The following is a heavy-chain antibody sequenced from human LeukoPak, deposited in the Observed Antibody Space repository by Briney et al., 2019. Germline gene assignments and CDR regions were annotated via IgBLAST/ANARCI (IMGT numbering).Heavy chain of an antibody. Sequence: GGSLRLSCAASGFTFSSYAMSWVRQAPGKGLEWVSAISGSGGSTYYADSVKGRFTISRDNSKNTLYLQMNSLRAEDTAVYYCAKGEHIVVVTATFDDWGQGTLVTVSS. CDR3: AKGEHIVVVTATFDD. CDR2: ISGSGGST. CDR1: GFTFSSYA. D-gene: IGHD2-21*02. J-gene: IGHJ4*02. V-gene: IGHV3-23*01.